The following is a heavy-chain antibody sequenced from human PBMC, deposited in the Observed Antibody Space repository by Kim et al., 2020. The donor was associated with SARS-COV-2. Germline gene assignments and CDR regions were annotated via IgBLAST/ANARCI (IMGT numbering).Heavy chain of an antibody. CDR1: GGSISSSSYY. J-gene: IGHJ5*02. D-gene: IGHD3-3*01. CDR3: ARQSRITIFGVVNNWFDP. V-gene: IGHV4-39*01. Sequence: SETLSLTCTVSGGSISSSSYYWGWIRQPPGKGLEWIGSIYYSGSTYYNPSLKSRVTISVDTSKNQFSLKLSSVTAADTAVYYCARQSRITIFGVVNNWFDPWGQGTLVTVSS. CDR2: IYYSGST.